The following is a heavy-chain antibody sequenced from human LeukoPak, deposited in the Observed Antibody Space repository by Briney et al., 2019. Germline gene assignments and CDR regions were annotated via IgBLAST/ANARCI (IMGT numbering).Heavy chain of an antibody. V-gene: IGHV4-39*01. CDR3: ARHIAELTSSLYCSSTSCYYYYGMDV. D-gene: IGHD2-2*01. Sequence: PSETLSLTCTVSGGSISSSSYYWGWIRQPPGKGLEWIGSIYYSGSTYYNPSLKSRVTISVDTSKNQFSLKLSSVTAADTAVYYCARHIAELTSSLYCSSTSCYYYYGMDVWGQGTTVTVSS. J-gene: IGHJ6*02. CDR1: GGSISSSSYY. CDR2: IYYSGST.